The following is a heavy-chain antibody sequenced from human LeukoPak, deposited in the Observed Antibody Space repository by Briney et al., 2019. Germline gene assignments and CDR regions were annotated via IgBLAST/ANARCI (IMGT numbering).Heavy chain of an antibody. CDR1: GFSFNNYA. V-gene: IGHV3-23*01. J-gene: IGHJ3*02. CDR3: AKDPYLGEQLANDAFDI. Sequence: GGSLRLSCVASGFSFNNYAMNWVRQAPGKGLEWVSAISGSGGSTYYADSVKGRFTISRDNSKNTLYLQMNSLRAEDTAVYYCAKDPYLGEQLANDAFDIWGQGTMVTVSS. CDR2: ISGSGGST. D-gene: IGHD6-13*01.